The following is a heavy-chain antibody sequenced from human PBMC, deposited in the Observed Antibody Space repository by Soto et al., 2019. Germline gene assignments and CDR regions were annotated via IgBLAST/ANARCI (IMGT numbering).Heavy chain of an antibody. CDR2: IYYSGST. Sequence: SETLSLTCTVSGGSIGSYYWSWIRQPPGKGLEWIGYIYYSGSTNYNPSLKSRVTISVDTSKNQFSLKLSSVTAADTAVYYCARQVSARHHYYYYMDVRGKGTTVTVSS. CDR3: ARQVSARHHYYYYMDV. V-gene: IGHV4-59*08. D-gene: IGHD6-6*01. J-gene: IGHJ6*03. CDR1: GGSIGSYY.